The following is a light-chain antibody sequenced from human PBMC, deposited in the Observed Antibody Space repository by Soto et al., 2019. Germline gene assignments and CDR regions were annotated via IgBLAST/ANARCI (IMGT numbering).Light chain of an antibody. CDR1: QSVGSS. J-gene: IGKJ4*01. Sequence: EIVLTQFPATLSLSPGERASLSCRASQSVGSSLAWYQQRPGQAPRLLIYDASNRATGIPARFSGSGSGTDFALTISSLEPEDFAVYYCQQRTSWPPDLTFGGGTKVEIK. CDR2: DAS. CDR3: QQRTSWPPDLT. V-gene: IGKV3-11*01.